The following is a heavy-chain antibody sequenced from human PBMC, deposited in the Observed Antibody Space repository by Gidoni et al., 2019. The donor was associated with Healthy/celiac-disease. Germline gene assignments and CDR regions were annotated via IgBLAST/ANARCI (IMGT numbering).Heavy chain of an antibody. D-gene: IGHD3-3*01. Sequence: EVQLVESGGVVVHPGGSLRLSCAASGFTFDDYTLHWVRQAPGKGLEWVSLISWDGGSTYYADSVKGRFTISRDNSKNSLYLQMNSLRTEDTALYYCAKDRGSGSYYYYYYGMDVWGQGTTVTVSS. J-gene: IGHJ6*02. CDR1: GFTFDDYT. CDR3: AKDRGSGSYYYYYYGMDV. CDR2: ISWDGGST. V-gene: IGHV3-43*01.